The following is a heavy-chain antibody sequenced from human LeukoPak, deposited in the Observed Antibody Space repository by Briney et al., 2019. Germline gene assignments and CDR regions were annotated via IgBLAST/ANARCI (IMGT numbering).Heavy chain of an antibody. D-gene: IGHD3-22*01. CDR2: IWYDGSNK. V-gene: IGHV3-33*01. Sequence: GGSLRLSCAASGITFNTYGMHSMHWVRQAPGKGLEWVAVIWYDGSNKQYADSVKGRFTISRDNSKNTLSLQMNSLRAEDTAVYYCARDPRVRMIVVVTGFDYWGQGTLVTVSS. CDR1: GITFNTYGMHS. CDR3: ARDPRVRMIVVVTGFDY. J-gene: IGHJ4*02.